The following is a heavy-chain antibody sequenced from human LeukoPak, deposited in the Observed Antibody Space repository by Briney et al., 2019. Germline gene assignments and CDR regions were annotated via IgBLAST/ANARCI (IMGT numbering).Heavy chain of an antibody. CDR3: AKDIGWSEPTVTGWGYFDY. J-gene: IGHJ4*02. Sequence: EGSLRLSCAASGFTFSSYSISWVRQAPGKGLEWVSSISSSSSYIYYADSVKGRFTISRDNAKNSLYLQMNSLRAEDTALYYCAKDIGWSEPTVTGWGYFDYWGQGTLVTVSS. V-gene: IGHV3-21*04. CDR2: ISSSSSYI. CDR1: GFTFSSYS. D-gene: IGHD4-17*01.